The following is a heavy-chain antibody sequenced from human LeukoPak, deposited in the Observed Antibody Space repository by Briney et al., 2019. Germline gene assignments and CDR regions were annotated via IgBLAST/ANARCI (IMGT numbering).Heavy chain of an antibody. CDR3: ARGGTEASSGDY. V-gene: IGHV1-2*06. D-gene: IGHD3-10*01. CDR1: GYTFTAYF. CDR2: INPNSGGT. J-gene: IGHJ4*02. Sequence: ASVKVSCKASGYTFTAYFMHWVRQAPGQGLEWMGRINPNSGGTNYAQKFQGRVTMTRDTSITTAYMDLSRPTYDDTAVYYCARGGTEASSGDYWGQGTLVTVSS.